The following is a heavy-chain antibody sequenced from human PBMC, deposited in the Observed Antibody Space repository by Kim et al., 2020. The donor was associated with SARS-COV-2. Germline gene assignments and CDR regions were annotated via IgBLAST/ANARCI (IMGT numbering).Heavy chain of an antibody. D-gene: IGHD5-12*01. J-gene: IGHJ4*02. V-gene: IGHV3-21*01. CDR3: ARDTDSGYGRYYCDY. Sequence: DSVKGRFTISRDNAKNSLYLQMNSLRAEDTAVYYCARDTDSGYGRYYCDYWGQGTLVTVSS.